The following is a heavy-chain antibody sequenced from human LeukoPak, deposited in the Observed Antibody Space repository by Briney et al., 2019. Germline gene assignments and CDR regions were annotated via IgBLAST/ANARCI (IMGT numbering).Heavy chain of an antibody. CDR2: IQYDGSNQ. Sequence: PGGSLRLSCAASGFTFSDYGMHWVRQAPGKGLEWVAFIQYDGSNQFYADSVKGRFTISRDNGKNTLYLQMNSLGAEDTAVYYCARGRQGRYCSGGSCYSRRLYYYYMDVWGKGTTVTVSS. CDR3: ARGRQGRYCSGGSCYSRRLYYYYMDV. J-gene: IGHJ6*03. V-gene: IGHV3-30*02. CDR1: GFTFSDYG. D-gene: IGHD2-15*01.